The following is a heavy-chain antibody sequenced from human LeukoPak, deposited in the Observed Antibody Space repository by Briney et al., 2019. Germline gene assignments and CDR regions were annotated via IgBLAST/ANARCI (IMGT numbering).Heavy chain of an antibody. Sequence: SGTLSLTCTVSGGSISSYYWSWIRQPPGKGLEWIGYIYYSGSTNYNPSLKSRVTISVDTSKNQFSLKLSSVTAADTAVYYCARDSVGATSDYYYGMDVWGQGTTVTVSS. CDR2: IYYSGST. J-gene: IGHJ6*02. CDR1: GGSISSYY. D-gene: IGHD1-26*01. CDR3: ARDSVGATSDYYYGMDV. V-gene: IGHV4-59*01.